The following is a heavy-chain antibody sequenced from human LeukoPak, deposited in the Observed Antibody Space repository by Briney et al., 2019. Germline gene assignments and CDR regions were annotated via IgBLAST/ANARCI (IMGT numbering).Heavy chain of an antibody. V-gene: IGHV3-23*01. Sequence: AGGSLRLSCAASGFTFSSDVMSWGRQAPGKGLEWVSAISGSSGSTDYADSSKGRFTTSRDNSKNTLYLQRNGLRAEDTAIYYCGKDRAGGQGKLATVSS. J-gene: IGHJ4*02. CDR2: ISGSSGST. CDR3: GKDRA. CDR1: GFTFSSDV.